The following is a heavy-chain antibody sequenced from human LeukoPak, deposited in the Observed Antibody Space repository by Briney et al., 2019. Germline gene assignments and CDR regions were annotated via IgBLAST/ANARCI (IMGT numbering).Heavy chain of an antibody. D-gene: IGHD3-22*01. V-gene: IGHV1-46*01. CDR2: INPSGGST. Sequence: ASVKVSCKASGYTFTSYYMHWVRQAPGQGLEWMGIINPSGGSTSYAQKFQGRVTMTRDTPTSTVYMELSSLRSEDTAVYYCARGGYYDSSGYYYVYWFDPWGQGTLVTVSS. J-gene: IGHJ5*02. CDR3: ARGGYYDSSGYYYVYWFDP. CDR1: GYTFTSYY.